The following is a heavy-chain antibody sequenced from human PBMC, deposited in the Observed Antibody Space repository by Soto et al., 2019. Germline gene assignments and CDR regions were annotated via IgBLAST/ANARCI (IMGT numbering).Heavy chain of an antibody. CDR2: ISAYNGNT. CDR1: GYTFTSYG. D-gene: IGHD6-6*01. Sequence: GTPVKVSCKASGYTFTSYGISWVRQAPGQGLEWMGWISAYNGNTNYAQRLQGRVTMTTDTSTSTAYVELRSLRSDDTAVYYCARGREHYSSSPGSDYWGQGTLVTVSS. CDR3: ARGREHYSSSPGSDY. J-gene: IGHJ4*02. V-gene: IGHV1-18*01.